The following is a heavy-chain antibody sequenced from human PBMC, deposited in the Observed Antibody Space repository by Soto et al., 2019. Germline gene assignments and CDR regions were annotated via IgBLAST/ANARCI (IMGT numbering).Heavy chain of an antibody. CDR2: ISYDGSNK. CDR3: AKRASNFENWFDP. D-gene: IGHD4-4*01. CDR1: GFTLSSNG. J-gene: IGHJ5*02. Sequence: QVQLVESGGGVVRPGRSLRPSWEASGFTLSSNGRHWAGQAPGRGREGVAVISYDGSNKNYADSVKGRFTISRDNSKNTLYLQMNSLRAEDTAVYYCAKRASNFENWFDPWGQGTLVTVSS. V-gene: IGHV3-30*18.